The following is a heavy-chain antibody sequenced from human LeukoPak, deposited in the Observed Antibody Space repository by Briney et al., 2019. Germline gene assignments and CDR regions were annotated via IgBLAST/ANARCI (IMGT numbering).Heavy chain of an antibody. CDR2: ISYDGSNK. CDR3: ARSKPGFGEFWHPFDY. Sequence: GGSLRLSCAASGFTFSSYAMHWVRQAPGKGLEWVAVISYDGSNKYYADSVKGRFTISRDNSKNTLYLQMNSLRAEDTAVYYCARSKPGFGEFWHPFDYWGQGTLVTVSS. D-gene: IGHD3-10*01. J-gene: IGHJ4*02. CDR1: GFTFSSYA. V-gene: IGHV3-30*04.